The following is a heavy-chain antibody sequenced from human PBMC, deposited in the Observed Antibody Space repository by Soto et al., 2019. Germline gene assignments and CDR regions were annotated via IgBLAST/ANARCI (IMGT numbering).Heavy chain of an antibody. J-gene: IGHJ4*02. CDR1: GGTFSSYT. CDR3: ARTQDYYDSSGYQVDY. V-gene: IGHV1-69*02. CDR2: IIPILGIA. D-gene: IGHD3-22*01. Sequence: QVQLVQSGAEVKKPGSSVKVSCKASGGTFSSYTISWVRQAPGQGLEWMGRIIPILGIANYAQKFQGRVTITXXKXTXTAYMELSSLRSEDTAVYYCARTQDYYDSSGYQVDYWGQGTLVTVSS.